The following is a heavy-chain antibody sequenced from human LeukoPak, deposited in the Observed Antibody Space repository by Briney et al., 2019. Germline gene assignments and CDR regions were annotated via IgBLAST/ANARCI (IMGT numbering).Heavy chain of an antibody. CDR1: GFTFDDYA. D-gene: IGHD2-15*01. J-gene: IGHJ5*02. Sequence: GGSLRPSCAASGFTFDDYAMHWVRQAPGKGLEWVSGISWNSGSIGYADSVKGRFTISRDNAKNSLYLQMNSLRAEDTALYYCAKDSAGFDPWGQGTLVTVSS. CDR2: ISWNSGSI. V-gene: IGHV3-9*01. CDR3: AKDSAGFDP.